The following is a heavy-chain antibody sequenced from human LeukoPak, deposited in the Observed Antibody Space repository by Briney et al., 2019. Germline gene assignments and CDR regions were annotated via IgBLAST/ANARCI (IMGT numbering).Heavy chain of an antibody. J-gene: IGHJ5*02. CDR3: ARAIAARPGKYNWFDP. V-gene: IGHV1-69*05. D-gene: IGHD6-6*01. Sequence: AVNVSYKPSRGTLNSYSIRGVRQAPRQGVKWMEGVIPIFGTANYAQKFQSRVTITTDESTSTAYMELSSLRSEDTAVYYCARAIAARPGKYNWFDPWGQGTLVTVSS. CDR2: VIPIFGTA. CDR1: RGTLNSYS.